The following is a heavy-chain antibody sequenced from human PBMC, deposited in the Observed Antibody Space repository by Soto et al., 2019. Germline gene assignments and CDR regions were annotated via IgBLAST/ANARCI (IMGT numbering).Heavy chain of an antibody. CDR2: ISSSGSTI. CDR1: GFTFSSYE. D-gene: IGHD6-19*01. V-gene: IGHV3-48*03. CDR3: ARGLSSGWYYFDY. Sequence: PGGSLRLSCAASGFTFSSYEMNWVRQAPGKGLEWVSYISSSGSTIYYADSVKGRFTISRDNAKNSLYLQMNSLRAEDTAVYYCARGLSSGWYYFDYWGQGTLVTVSS. J-gene: IGHJ4*02.